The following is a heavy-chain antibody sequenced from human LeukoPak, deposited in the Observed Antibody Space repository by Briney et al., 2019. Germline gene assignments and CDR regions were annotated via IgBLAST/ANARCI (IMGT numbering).Heavy chain of an antibody. CDR2: IYYSGST. CDR3: ARLAYYYDSSGFVDY. J-gene: IGHJ4*02. D-gene: IGHD3-22*01. Sequence: SETLSLTCTVSGGSISSSSYYWGWIRQPPGKGLEWIGSIYYSGSTNYNPSLKSRVTISVDTSKNQFSLKLSSVTAADTAVYYCARLAYYYDSSGFVDYWGQGTLVTVSS. CDR1: GGSISSSSYY. V-gene: IGHV4-39*07.